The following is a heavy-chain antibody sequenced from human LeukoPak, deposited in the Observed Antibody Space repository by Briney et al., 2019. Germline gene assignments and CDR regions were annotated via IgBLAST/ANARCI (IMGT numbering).Heavy chain of an antibody. V-gene: IGHV1-2*02. CDR3: ARDRIAVAGTVDAFDI. D-gene: IGHD6-19*01. Sequence: ASVKVSCKASGYTFTGYYIHWVRQAPGQGLEWMGWINPSSGGTNYAQKFQGRVTMTRDTSISTAYMELSRLRSDDTAVYYCARDRIAVAGTVDAFDIWGQGTMVTVSS. J-gene: IGHJ3*02. CDR1: GYTFTGYY. CDR2: INPSSGGT.